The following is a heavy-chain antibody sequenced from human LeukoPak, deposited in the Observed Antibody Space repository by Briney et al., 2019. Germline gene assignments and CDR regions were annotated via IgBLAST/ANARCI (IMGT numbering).Heavy chain of an antibody. V-gene: IGHV1-18*01. J-gene: IGHJ4*02. CDR3: ARAVPRYDSSGYYW. D-gene: IGHD3-22*01. Sequence: GASVKVSCKASGYTFTSYGISWVRQAPGQGLEWMGWISAYNGNTNYAQKLQGRVTMTTDTSTSTAYMELRSLRSDDTAVYYCARAVPRYDSSGYYWWGQGTLVTVSS. CDR2: ISAYNGNT. CDR1: GYTFTSYG.